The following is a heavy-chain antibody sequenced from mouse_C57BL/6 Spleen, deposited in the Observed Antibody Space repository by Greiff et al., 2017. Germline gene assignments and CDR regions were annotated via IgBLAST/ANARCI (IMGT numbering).Heavy chain of an antibody. J-gene: IGHJ2*01. CDR1: GFTFSDYY. V-gene: IGHV5-16*01. CDR2: INYDGSST. Sequence: EVMLVESEGGLVQPGSSMKLSCTASGFTFSDYYMAWVRQVPEKGLEWVANINYDGSSTYYLDSLKSRFIISRDNAKNILYLKMSSLKSEDTATYYCARVKYSKIFYYFDYWGQGTTLTVSS. D-gene: IGHD2-5*01. CDR3: ARVKYSKIFYYFDY.